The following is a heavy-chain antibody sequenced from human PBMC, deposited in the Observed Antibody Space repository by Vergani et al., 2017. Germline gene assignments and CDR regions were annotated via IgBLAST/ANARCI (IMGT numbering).Heavy chain of an antibody. CDR1: GFPFSSYA. CDR2: IKQDGVEK. CDR3: ARGPLDFDY. V-gene: IGHV3-7*01. J-gene: IGHJ4*02. Sequence: EVQLLESGGGLVQPGGSLRLSCAASGFPFSSYAMSWVRQAPGKGLQWVAYIKQDGVEKFYVDSVKGRFTISRDNSKNTLYLQMNSLRAEDTAVYYCARGPLDFDYWGQGTLVTVSS.